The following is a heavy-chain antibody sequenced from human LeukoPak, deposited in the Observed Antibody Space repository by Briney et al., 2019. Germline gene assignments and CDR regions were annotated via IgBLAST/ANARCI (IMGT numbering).Heavy chain of an antibody. J-gene: IGHJ4*02. V-gene: IGHV3-7*01. CDR2: IKQDGSEK. Sequence: PGGSLRLSCAASGFTFSSYWMSWVRQAPGKGLEWVANIKQDGSEKYYVDSVKGRFTISRDNAKNSLYLQMNSLRAEDTAVYYCARVGYCSGGSCPFYYWGQGTLVTVSS. CDR1: GFTFSSYW. D-gene: IGHD2-15*01. CDR3: ARVGYCSGGSCPFYY.